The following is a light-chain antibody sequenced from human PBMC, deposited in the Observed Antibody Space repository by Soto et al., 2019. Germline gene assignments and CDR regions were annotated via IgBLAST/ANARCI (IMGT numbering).Light chain of an antibody. CDR3: QQVISYPPG. V-gene: IGKV1-9*01. CDR1: QGISTF. J-gene: IGKJ3*01. Sequence: DIQLTQSPSFLSASVGDRVTITCRASQGISTFLAWYQQRPGKAPKLLIYAASTLQSGVPSRFSGSRSGTEFTLTISSLQPEDFATYYCQQVISYPPGFGPGTKVDIK. CDR2: AAS.